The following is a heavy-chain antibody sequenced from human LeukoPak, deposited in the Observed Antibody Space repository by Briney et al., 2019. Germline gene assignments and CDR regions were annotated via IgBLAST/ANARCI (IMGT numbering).Heavy chain of an antibody. J-gene: IGHJ5*02. CDR3: AKCIAAANGPPWCDP. CDR1: GGSFSGYY. Sequence: SETLSLTCAVYGGSFSGYYWSWIRQPPGKGLEWIGEINHSGGTNYNPSLKSRVTISVDTSKNQFSLKLSSVTAADTAVYYCAKCIAAANGPPWCDPWGQGTLVTVSS. V-gene: IGHV4-34*01. CDR2: INHSGGT. D-gene: IGHD6-13*01.